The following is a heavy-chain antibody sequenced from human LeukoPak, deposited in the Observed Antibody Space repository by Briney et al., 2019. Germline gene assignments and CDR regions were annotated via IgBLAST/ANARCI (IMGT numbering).Heavy chain of an antibody. CDR2: VYYSGST. J-gene: IGHJ4*02. Sequence: SETLSLTCTVSGGSISSGDYYWSWIRQPPGKGLEWIGYVYYSGSTYYNPSLKSRVTISVDTSKNQFSLKLSSVTAADTAVYYCARGDILTGCDYWGQGTLVTVSS. V-gene: IGHV4-30-4*01. D-gene: IGHD3-9*01. CDR1: GGSISSGDYY. CDR3: ARGDILTGCDY.